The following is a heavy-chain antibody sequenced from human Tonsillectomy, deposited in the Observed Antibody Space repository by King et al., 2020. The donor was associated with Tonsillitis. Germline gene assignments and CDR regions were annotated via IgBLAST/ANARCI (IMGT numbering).Heavy chain of an antibody. V-gene: IGHV3-21*01. CDR1: GFTFSSYS. CDR2: ISRSTSYI. Sequence: VQLVESGGGLVKPGGSLRLSCAASGFTFSSYSMNWVRQAPGKGLEWVSSISRSTSYISYADSVKGRLAISRDNAKNSLYLQMNSLRAEDTAVYYCARDMSIFGVVTSTDAFYIWGQGTMVTVSS. D-gene: IGHD3-3*01. CDR3: ARDMSIFGVVTSTDAFYI. J-gene: IGHJ3*02.